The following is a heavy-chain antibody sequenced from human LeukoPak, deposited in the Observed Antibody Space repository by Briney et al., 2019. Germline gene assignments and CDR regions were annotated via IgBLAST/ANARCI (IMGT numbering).Heavy chain of an antibody. CDR2: ISYDGSNK. V-gene: IGHV3-30*04. D-gene: IGHD3-22*01. CDR1: GFTFSSYA. J-gene: IGHJ4*02. CDR3: ARDHQGYYDSSGYYPTDPFDY. Sequence: GGSLRLSCAASGFTFSSYAMHWVRHAPGKGLEWVADISYDGSNKYYADSEKGRFTISRDNSKNTLYLQMNSLRAEDTAVYYCARDHQGYYDSSGYYPTDPFDYWGQGTLVTVSS.